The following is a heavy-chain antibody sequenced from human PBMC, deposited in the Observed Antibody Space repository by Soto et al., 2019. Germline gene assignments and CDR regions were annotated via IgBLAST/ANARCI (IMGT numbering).Heavy chain of an antibody. Sequence: PGGSLRLSCAASGFTFSSYAMSWVRQAPGKGLEWVSAISGSGGSTYYADSVKGRFTISRDNSKNTLYLQMNSLRAEDTAVYYCARAPFVVAAAGVGAFDIWGKGTIVPVSS. CDR1: GFTFSSYA. CDR3: ARAPFVVAAAGVGAFDI. J-gene: IGHJ3*02. D-gene: IGHD6-13*01. CDR2: ISGSGGST. V-gene: IGHV3-23*01.